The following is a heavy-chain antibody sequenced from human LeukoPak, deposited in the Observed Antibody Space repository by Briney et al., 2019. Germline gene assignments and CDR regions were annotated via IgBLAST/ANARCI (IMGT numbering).Heavy chain of an antibody. CDR1: GGSISSYY. J-gene: IGHJ4*02. CDR3: ARLRDSSGCYPFDY. Sequence: PSETLSLTCTVSGGSISSYYWSWIRQPPGEGLEWIGYIYYSGSTNYNPSLKSRVTISVDTSKNQFSLKLSSVTAADTAVYYCARLRDSSGCYPFDYWGQGTLVTVSS. V-gene: IGHV4-59*01. CDR2: IYYSGST. D-gene: IGHD3-22*01.